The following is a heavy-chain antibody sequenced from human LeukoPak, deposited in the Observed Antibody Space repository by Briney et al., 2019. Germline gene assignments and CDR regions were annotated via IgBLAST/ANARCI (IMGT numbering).Heavy chain of an antibody. CDR1: GYTFTTYS. Sequence: ASVKVSCKASGYTFTTYSLAWVRQAPGQSLELMGWISVNNGGKNYAQSFQDSVTLTRDTSTNTAYLELRSLRSADTAIIYCATATQPRGYFLHWGQGTLVTVSS. CDR3: ATATQPRGYFLH. V-gene: IGHV1-18*01. J-gene: IGHJ1*01. CDR2: ISVNNGGK. D-gene: IGHD2-2*01.